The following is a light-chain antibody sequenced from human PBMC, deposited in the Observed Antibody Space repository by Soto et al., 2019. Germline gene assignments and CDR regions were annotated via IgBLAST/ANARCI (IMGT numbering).Light chain of an antibody. J-gene: IGLJ1*01. Sequence: QSVLTQPPSASGSPGQSVTISCTGTSSDVGGYDYVSWYQQHPGKAPKVIIYEVNKRPSGVPDRFSGSKSGNTASLTVSELRAEDEADYYCTSFAGTNNDVFGTGTKLTVL. CDR2: EVN. CDR3: TSFAGTNNDV. CDR1: SSDVGGYDY. V-gene: IGLV2-8*01.